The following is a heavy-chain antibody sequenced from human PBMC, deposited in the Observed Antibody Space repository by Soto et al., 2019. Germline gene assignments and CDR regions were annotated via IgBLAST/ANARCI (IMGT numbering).Heavy chain of an antibody. Sequence: QVQLVQSGAEVKKPGASVRVSCQTSADTFTNYAVSWVRQAPGQGLEWMGWISGDNGNTIYAQKFQGRVTMTTDTCTRKAYKELRSLRSDDTAVYYCATGLLGYCSGGSCYSDSWGQGTLVTVSS. CDR1: ADTFTNYA. CDR2: ISGDNGNT. V-gene: IGHV1-18*01. J-gene: IGHJ4*02. D-gene: IGHD2-15*01. CDR3: ATGLLGYCSGGSCYSDS.